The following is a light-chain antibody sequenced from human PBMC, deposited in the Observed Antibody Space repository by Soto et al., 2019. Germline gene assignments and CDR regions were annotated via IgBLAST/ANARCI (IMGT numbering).Light chain of an antibody. Sequence: EFVLTQSPATVSLSPGERATLSCRASQSVGRHLAWYQQKVGQAPRLLIYDTSNRATGIPARFTGSGSGTDFTLTISSLEPEDFAVYYCQQRDNWPPLFTFGPGTKVDFK. V-gene: IGKV3-11*01. CDR2: DTS. CDR1: QSVGRH. CDR3: QQRDNWPPLFT. J-gene: IGKJ3*01.